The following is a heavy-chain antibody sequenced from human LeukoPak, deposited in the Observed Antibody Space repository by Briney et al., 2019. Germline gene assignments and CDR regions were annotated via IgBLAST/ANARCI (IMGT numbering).Heavy chain of an antibody. CDR1: GGTFSSYA. J-gene: IGHJ4*02. CDR3: ARPNTAVEVDKDLDC. D-gene: IGHD5-12*01. V-gene: IGHV1-3*01. Sequence: ASVKVSCKASGGTFSSYAISWVRQAPGQRLEWMGRINAGKGNTEYSQKFQGRVIITRDTSASTAYMELSSLRSEDTAVYYCARPNTAVEVDKDLDCWGQGTLVTVSS. CDR2: INAGKGNT.